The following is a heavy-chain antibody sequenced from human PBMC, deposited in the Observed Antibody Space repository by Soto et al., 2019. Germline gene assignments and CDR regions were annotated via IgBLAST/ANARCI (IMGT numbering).Heavy chain of an antibody. D-gene: IGHD3-22*01. Sequence: QITLKESGPPLVKPTQTLTLTCTFSGFSLSTSGVGVGWIRQPPGKALEWLALIYWDDDKRYSPSLKSRLTRTKDTSKNQVVLTMTNMDPVDTATYYCAHTSTGYYDSSGYHAFDIWGQGTMVTVSS. CDR2: IYWDDDK. J-gene: IGHJ3*02. CDR1: GFSLSTSGVG. CDR3: AHTSTGYYDSSGYHAFDI. V-gene: IGHV2-5*02.